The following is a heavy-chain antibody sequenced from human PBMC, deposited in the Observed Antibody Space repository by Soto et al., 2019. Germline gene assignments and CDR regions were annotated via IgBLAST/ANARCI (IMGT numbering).Heavy chain of an antibody. CDR2: ISSNGGST. V-gene: IGHV3-64*02. D-gene: IGHD3-10*01. Sequence: GGSLRLSCAASGFTFSSYAMHWVRQAPGKGLEYVSAISSNGGSTYYADSVKGRFTISRDNSKNTLYLQMGSLRAEDMAVYYCARAVAGTLDYWGQGTLVTVSS. CDR3: ARAVAGTLDY. J-gene: IGHJ4*02. CDR1: GFTFSSYA.